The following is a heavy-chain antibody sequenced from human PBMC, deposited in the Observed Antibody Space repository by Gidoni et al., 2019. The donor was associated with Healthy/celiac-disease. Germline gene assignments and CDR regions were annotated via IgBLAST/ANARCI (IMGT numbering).Heavy chain of an antibody. V-gene: IGHV3-7*01. Sequence: EVQLVESGVGLVQPGGSLRLSCAASGFTFSSYWMSWVRQAPGKGLEWVANIKQDGSEKYYVDSVKGRFTISRDNAKNSLYLQMNSLRAEDTAVYYCARERAVTTDAFDIWGQGTMVTVSS. CDR3: ARERAVTTDAFDI. CDR2: IKQDGSEK. D-gene: IGHD4-17*01. CDR1: GFTFSSYW. J-gene: IGHJ3*02.